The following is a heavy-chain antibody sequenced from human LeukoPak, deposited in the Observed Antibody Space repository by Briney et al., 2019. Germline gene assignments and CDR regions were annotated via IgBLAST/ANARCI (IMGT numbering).Heavy chain of an antibody. V-gene: IGHV4-39*01. CDR1: GGSISSSSYY. CDR3: ASVRRGFGESSKYYSYYYMDV. J-gene: IGHJ6*03. Sequence: SETLSLTCTVSGGSISSSSYYWGWIRQSPGKGLDWIGNVYYSGSTYYNPSLKSRVTISVDTSKNQFSLKLSAVTAADTAVYFCASVRRGFGESSKYYSYYYMDVWGNGTTVTISS. CDR2: VYYSGST. D-gene: IGHD3-10*01.